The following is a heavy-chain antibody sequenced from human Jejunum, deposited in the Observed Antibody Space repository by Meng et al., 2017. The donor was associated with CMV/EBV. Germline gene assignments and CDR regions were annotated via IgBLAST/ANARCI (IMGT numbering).Heavy chain of an antibody. V-gene: IGHV3-64*01. J-gene: IGHJ4*02. CDR3: ARVRGYGSDY. D-gene: IGHD5-12*01. Sequence: EVQRVESGGGLVQPGGSLRLSCAASGFTFSSYVMHWVRQAPGKGLEYVSGISSNGGSTYYANSVKDRFIISRDNSKNIVYLQMGSLRAEDMAVYYCARVRGYGSDYWGQGTLVTVFS. CDR1: GFTFSSYV. CDR2: ISSNGGST.